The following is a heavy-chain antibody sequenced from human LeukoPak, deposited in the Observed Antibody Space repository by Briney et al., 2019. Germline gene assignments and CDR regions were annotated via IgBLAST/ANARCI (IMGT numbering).Heavy chain of an antibody. J-gene: IGHJ4*02. CDR1: GGTFSSYA. D-gene: IGHD6-13*01. CDR2: IIPILGIA. Sequence: ASVKVSCKASGGTFSSYAISWVRQAPGQGLEWMGRIIPILGIANYAQKFQGRVTMTRNTSISTAYMELSSLRSEDTAVYYCARGRSWYGFDYWGQGTLVTVSS. CDR3: ARGRSWYGFDY. V-gene: IGHV1-69*04.